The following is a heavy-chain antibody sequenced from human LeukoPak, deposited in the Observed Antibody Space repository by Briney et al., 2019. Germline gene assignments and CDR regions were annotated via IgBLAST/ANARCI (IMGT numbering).Heavy chain of an antibody. V-gene: IGHV3-13*01. Sequence: PGGSLRLSCAASGFTFSSYDMHWVRQVTGKGLEWVSGIDTAGDTYYVDSEKGRFTISRENAKNSLYLQMNSLRAGDTAVYYCARRMGVYGSFDYWGQGTLVTVSS. CDR1: GFTFSSYD. J-gene: IGHJ4*02. CDR3: ARRMGVYGSFDY. CDR2: IDTAGDT. D-gene: IGHD3-10*01.